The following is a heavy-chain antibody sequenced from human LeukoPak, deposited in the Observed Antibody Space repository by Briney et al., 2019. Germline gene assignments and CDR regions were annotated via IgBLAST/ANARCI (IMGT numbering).Heavy chain of an antibody. Sequence: SETLSLTCTVSGGSISSHYWSWIRQPPGKGLEWIGYIYYSGSTNYNPSLKSRVTISVDTSKNQFSLKLSSVTAADTAVYYCARTYYDYVWGPKGGLAFDIWGQGTMVTVSS. V-gene: IGHV4-59*11. CDR1: GGSISSHY. CDR2: IYYSGST. D-gene: IGHD3-16*01. CDR3: ARTYYDYVWGPKGGLAFDI. J-gene: IGHJ3*02.